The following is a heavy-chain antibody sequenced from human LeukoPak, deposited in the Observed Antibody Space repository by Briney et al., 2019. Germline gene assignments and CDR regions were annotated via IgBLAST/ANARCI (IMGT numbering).Heavy chain of an antibody. CDR2: ISSSSSYI. V-gene: IGHV3-21*01. D-gene: IGHD5-12*01. CDR1: GFTFSSYS. J-gene: IGHJ5*02. Sequence: GGSLRLSCAASGFTFSSYSMNWVRQAPGKGLEWVSSISSSSSYIYYADSVKGRFTISRDNAKNSLYLQMNSLRAEDTAVYYCATHEVATSDNWFDPWGQGTLVTVSS. CDR3: ATHEVATSDNWFDP.